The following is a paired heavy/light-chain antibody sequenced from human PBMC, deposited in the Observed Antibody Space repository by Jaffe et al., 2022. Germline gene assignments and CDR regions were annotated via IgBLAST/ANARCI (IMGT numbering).Light chain of an antibody. CDR2: DVS. Sequence: QSALTQPASVSGSPGQSITISCTGTSSDVGGYNYVSWYQQHPGKAPKLMIYDVSNRPSGVSNRFSGSKSGNTASLTISGLQAEDEADYYCSSYTSSSPYVVFGGGTKLTVL. J-gene: IGLJ2*01. V-gene: IGLV2-14*03. CDR1: SSDVGGYNY. CDR3: SSYTSSSPYVV.
Heavy chain of an antibody. J-gene: IGHJ6*03. CDR2: IYGGGST. CDR3: AGFTVTRSYNYYMDV. D-gene: IGHD4-17*01. CDR1: GFTVSSNY. Sequence: EVQLVESGGGLVQPGGSLRLSCAASGFTVSSNYMSWVRQAPGKGLEWVSVIYGGGSTYYADSVKGRFTISRDNSKNTLFLQMNSLRAEDTAVYYCAGFTVTRSYNYYMDVWGKGTTVTVSS. V-gene: IGHV3-66*02.